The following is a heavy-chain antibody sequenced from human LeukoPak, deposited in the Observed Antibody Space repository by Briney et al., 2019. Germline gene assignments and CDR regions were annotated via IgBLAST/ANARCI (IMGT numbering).Heavy chain of an antibody. Sequence: AASVKVSCKASGYTFTDYDINWVRQAPGQGLEWMGWMNSKSDNAGYAQKFQGRVTMTRDTSINTAYLELTSLRSDDTAVYYCARVGFVGGYYRGALYYWGQGTLVTVSS. CDR1: GYTFTDYD. D-gene: IGHD3-22*01. CDR3: ARVGFVGGYYRGALYY. V-gene: IGHV1-8*01. CDR2: MNSKSDNA. J-gene: IGHJ4*02.